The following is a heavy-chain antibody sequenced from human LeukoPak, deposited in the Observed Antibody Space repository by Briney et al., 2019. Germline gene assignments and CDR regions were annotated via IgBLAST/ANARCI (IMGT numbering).Heavy chain of an antibody. CDR1: GGSISSSSYY. J-gene: IGHJ4*02. CDR3: ARVRRTTGHTDY. CDR2: IYYSGST. D-gene: IGHD4-4*01. Sequence: SETLSLTCTVSGGSISSSSYYWGWIRQPPGKGLEWIGSIYYSGSTNYNPSLKSRVTISVDTSKNQFSLKLSSVTAADTAVYYCARVRRTTGHTDYWGQGTLVTVSS. V-gene: IGHV4-39*07.